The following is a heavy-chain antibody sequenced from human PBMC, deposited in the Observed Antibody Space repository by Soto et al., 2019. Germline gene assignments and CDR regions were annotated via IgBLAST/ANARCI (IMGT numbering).Heavy chain of an antibody. Sequence: QVQLLQSGAEVKKPGSSVKVSCKASGGTFSSYTISWVLQALGQGLEWMGRIIPILGIANYAQKFQGRVTITADKSTSTAYMELSSLRYEDTAVYYCTRSNCSGGSCYGYYFDYWGQGTLVTVS. D-gene: IGHD2-15*01. CDR3: TRSNCSGGSCYGYYFDY. CDR2: IIPILGIA. J-gene: IGHJ4*02. CDR1: GGTFSSYT. V-gene: IGHV1-69*02.